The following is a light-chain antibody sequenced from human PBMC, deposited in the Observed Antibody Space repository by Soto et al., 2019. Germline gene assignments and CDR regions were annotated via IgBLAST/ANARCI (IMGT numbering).Light chain of an antibody. CDR2: DAS. CDR3: QQYASSQT. J-gene: IGKJ1*01. CDR1: QSLSSTY. V-gene: IGKV3-20*01. Sequence: EIVMTQSPATLSVSPGERATLSCRASQSLSSTYLAWYQQKPGQAPRLLIYDASSRATGIPDRFSGSGSGTDFTLTISRLEPEDFAVYFCQQYASSQTFGQGTKVDIK.